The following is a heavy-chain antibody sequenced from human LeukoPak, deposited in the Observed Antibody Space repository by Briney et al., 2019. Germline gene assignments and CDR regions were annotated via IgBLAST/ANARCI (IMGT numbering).Heavy chain of an antibody. J-gene: IGHJ4*02. CDR1: GFTFSSYV. D-gene: IGHD2-15*01. V-gene: IGHV3-30*04. CDR2: ISYDGSNE. Sequence: GSLRLSCAASGFTFSSYVMHWVRQAPGKGLEWVAIISYDGSNEYYADSVKGRFTISRDNSKNTLYLQMNSLRAEDTAVYYCAKDARFRDIVVVAAASVSFDYWGQGTLVTVSS. CDR3: AKDARFRDIVVVAAASVSFDY.